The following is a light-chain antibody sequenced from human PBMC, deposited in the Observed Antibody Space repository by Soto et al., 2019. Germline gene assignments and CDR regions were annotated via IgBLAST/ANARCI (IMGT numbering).Light chain of an antibody. CDR3: NSYTSKSTGV. V-gene: IGLV2-14*01. CDR1: SSDVGGYNY. Sequence: QSALTQPASVSGSPGQSITISCTGTSSDVGGYNYVSWYQHHPGKAPKLIIYEVSNRPSGVSNRFSGSKSGNTASLTISGLHAEDEADYYCNSYTSKSTGVFGTGTKVTVL. CDR2: EVS. J-gene: IGLJ1*01.